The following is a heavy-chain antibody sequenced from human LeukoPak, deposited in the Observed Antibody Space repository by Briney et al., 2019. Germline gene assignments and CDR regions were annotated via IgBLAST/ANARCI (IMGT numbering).Heavy chain of an antibody. Sequence: RGCLRLSCAASGFTLSSYAMSWVRQAPVKGLEWVSAISGRGTSTHYADSVKGRFTISRDNSKNTLYLQMDSLRAEDTAIYYCVRGTIAAAATGDYWGQGTLVTVSS. D-gene: IGHD6-13*01. CDR1: GFTLSSYA. CDR2: ISGRGTST. J-gene: IGHJ4*02. CDR3: VRGTIAAAATGDY. V-gene: IGHV3-23*01.